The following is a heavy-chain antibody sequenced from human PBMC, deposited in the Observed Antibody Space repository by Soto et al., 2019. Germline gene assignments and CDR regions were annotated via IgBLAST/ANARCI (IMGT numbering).Heavy chain of an antibody. Sequence: LRLSCAASGFTFSSHWMSWVRRAPGKGLEWVANTKQDGSDKNYVDSVKGRFTISRDNAKNSLYLQMNSLRVEDTAVYYCARDVSGKLGHDSWGQGTLVTVSS. V-gene: IGHV3-7*01. CDR2: TKQDGSDK. J-gene: IGHJ4*02. D-gene: IGHD3-10*01. CDR1: GFTFSSHW. CDR3: ARDVSGKLGHDS.